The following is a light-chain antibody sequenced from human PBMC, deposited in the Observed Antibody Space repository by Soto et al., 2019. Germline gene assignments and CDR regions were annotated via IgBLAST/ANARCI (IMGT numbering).Light chain of an antibody. CDR1: QTISSW. CDR2: KAS. V-gene: IGKV1-5*03. Sequence: DIQITQSPSTLSGSVGDRVTITCRASQTISSWLAWYQQKPGKAPKLLTYKASTLKSGVPSRFSGSGSGTEFTLTISSLQPDDFATYYCQHYNSYSEAFAQGTKVDIK. J-gene: IGKJ1*01. CDR3: QHYNSYSEA.